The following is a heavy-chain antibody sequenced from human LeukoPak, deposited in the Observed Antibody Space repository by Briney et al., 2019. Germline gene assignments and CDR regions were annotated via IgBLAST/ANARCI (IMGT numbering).Heavy chain of an antibody. CDR2: ISSSSSYI. J-gene: IGHJ5*02. Sequence: KPGGSLRLSCAASGFTFSSYSMNWVRQAPGKGLEWVSSISSSSSYIYYADSVKGRFTISRDNAKNSLYLQMNSLRAEDTAVYFCAKDDYYDSSGDPNWFDPWGQGTLVTVSS. CDR3: AKDDYYDSSGDPNWFDP. CDR1: GFTFSSYS. V-gene: IGHV3-21*01. D-gene: IGHD3-22*01.